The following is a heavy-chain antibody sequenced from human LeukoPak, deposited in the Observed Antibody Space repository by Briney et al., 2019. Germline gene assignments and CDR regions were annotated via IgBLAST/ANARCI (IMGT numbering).Heavy chain of an antibody. CDR2: INHSGST. D-gene: IGHD2-15*01. CDR3: ARAAFKNCSGGSCYSGYYGMDV. J-gene: IGHJ6*02. CDR1: GGSFSGYY. V-gene: IGHV4-34*01. Sequence: SETLSLTCAVYGGSFSGYYWSWIRQPPGKGLEWIGEINHSGSTNYNPSLKSRVTISVDTSKNQFSLKLSSVTAADTAVYYCARAAFKNCSGGSCYSGYYGMDVWGQGTTVTVSS.